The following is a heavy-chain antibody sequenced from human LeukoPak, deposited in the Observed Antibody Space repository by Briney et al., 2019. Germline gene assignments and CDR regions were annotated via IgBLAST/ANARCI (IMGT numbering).Heavy chain of an antibody. CDR1: GFTFSSYG. CDR2: IRYDGSNK. CDR3: AGVGFWSGYYRLDTWFDP. J-gene: IGHJ5*02. Sequence: GGSLRLSCAASGFTFSSYGMHWVRQAPGKGLEWVAFIRYDGSNKYYADSVKGRFTFSRDNSKNTLYLQMNSLRAEDTAVYYCAGVGFWSGYYRLDTWFDPWGQGTLVTVSS. V-gene: IGHV3-30*02. D-gene: IGHD3-3*01.